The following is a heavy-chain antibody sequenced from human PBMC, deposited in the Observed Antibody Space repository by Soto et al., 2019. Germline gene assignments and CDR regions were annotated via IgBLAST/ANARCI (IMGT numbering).Heavy chain of an antibody. D-gene: IGHD2-15*01. Sequence: PGGSLRLSCAASGFTFSSHAMSWVRQAPGKGLEWVSGFSGNGLTIYYADSVKGRFTISRDNSKNTLYLQMNSLRAEDTAVYYCAKSAAKYCSGGTCCSDYWGQGTQVTVS. J-gene: IGHJ4*02. V-gene: IGHV3-23*01. CDR1: GFTFSSHA. CDR2: FSGNGLTI. CDR3: AKSAAKYCSGGTCCSDY.